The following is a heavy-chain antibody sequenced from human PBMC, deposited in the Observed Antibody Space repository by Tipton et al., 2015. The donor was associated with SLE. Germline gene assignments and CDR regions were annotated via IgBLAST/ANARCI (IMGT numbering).Heavy chain of an antibody. J-gene: IGHJ4*02. CDR3: ASGDFGDYVFES. Sequence: TLSLTCAVYGGSFSGYYWSWIRQPPGKGLEWIGEINHSGSTNYNPSLKSRVTISVDKSKNQLSLKLSSVTAADTAVYYCASGDFGDYVFESWGQGTLVTVSS. CDR1: GGSFSGYY. CDR2: INHSGST. V-gene: IGHV4-34*01. D-gene: IGHD4-17*01.